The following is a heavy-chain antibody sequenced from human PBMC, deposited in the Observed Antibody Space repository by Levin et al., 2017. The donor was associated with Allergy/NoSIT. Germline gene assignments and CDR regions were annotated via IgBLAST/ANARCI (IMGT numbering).Heavy chain of an antibody. Sequence: SETLSLTCAVYGGSFSGYYWSWIRQPPGKGLEWIGEINHSGSTNYNPSLKSRVTISVDTSKNQFSLKLSSVTAADTAVYYCARGTIVGATVWYFDLWGRGTLVTVSS. J-gene: IGHJ2*01. CDR2: INHSGST. CDR3: ARGTIVGATVWYFDL. CDR1: GGSFSGYY. V-gene: IGHV4-34*01. D-gene: IGHD1-26*01.